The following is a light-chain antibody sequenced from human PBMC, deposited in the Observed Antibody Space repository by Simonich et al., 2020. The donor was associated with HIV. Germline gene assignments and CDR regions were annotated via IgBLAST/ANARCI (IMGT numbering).Light chain of an antibody. CDR2: LAS. CDR3: QEYNNWPPWT. Sequence: DIVMTQSPDSLAVSLGERATINCKSSQSVLYSSNNKNYLAWYQQKPGQPPKLLIYLASTRESGVPDRFSGSGSGTDFTLTISSLQAEDVAVYYCQEYNNWPPWTFGQGTKVEIK. J-gene: IGKJ1*01. V-gene: IGKV4-1*01. CDR1: QSVLYSSNNKNY.